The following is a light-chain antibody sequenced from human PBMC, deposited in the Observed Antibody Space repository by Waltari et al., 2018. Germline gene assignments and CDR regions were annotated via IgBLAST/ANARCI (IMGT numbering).Light chain of an antibody. CDR3: QKYNNSPHS. CDR1: QNIGRY. CDR2: GIS. V-gene: IGKV3-20*01. J-gene: IGKJ2*03. Sequence: VILTQSPATLSLSPGERATLSCRASQNIGRYLAWYQQKPGQAPRLLISGISSRASGIPDRFSGSGSGTDFTLTISSLEPEDFAVYYCQKYNNSPHSFGQGTKVEIK.